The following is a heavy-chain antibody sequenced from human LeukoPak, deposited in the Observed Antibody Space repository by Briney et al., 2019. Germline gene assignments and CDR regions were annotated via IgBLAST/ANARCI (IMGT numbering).Heavy chain of an antibody. CDR3: ARGPWTGYFDY. J-gene: IGHJ4*02. V-gene: IGHV4-59*01. D-gene: IGHD3/OR15-3a*01. CDR2: IYYSGST. Sequence: TSETLSLTCTVSGGSISSYYWSWIRQPPGKGLEWIGYIYYSGSTNYNPSLKGRVTISVDTSRNQFSLKLSSVTAADTAVYYCARGPWTGYFDYWGQGSLVTVSS. CDR1: GGSISSYY.